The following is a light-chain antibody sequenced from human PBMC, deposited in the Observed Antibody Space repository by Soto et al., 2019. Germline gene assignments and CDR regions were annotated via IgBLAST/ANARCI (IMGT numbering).Light chain of an antibody. CDR3: QQFKDYLWT. CDR1: QNIERY. CDR2: DAS. Sequence: IQMTQSPSTLSSSVGDRVTITCWARQNIERYMAWYQQKPGRAPSLIIFDASTLERGFPSRFSGSGSGTEFTLIISSLQPDDFAPYYCQQFKDYLWTFGQGTKV. J-gene: IGKJ1*01. V-gene: IGKV1-5*01.